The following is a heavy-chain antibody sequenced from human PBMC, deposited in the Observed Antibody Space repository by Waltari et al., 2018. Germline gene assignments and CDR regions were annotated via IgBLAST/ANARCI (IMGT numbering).Heavy chain of an antibody. Sequence: QVQLVESGGGLVKPGGSLRLSCAASGFTFSDYHMTWLRQAPGGGLGGVSYIGGGGSIIHCTDAVKGRFTISRDNAKNSMYLQMNSLRAEDTAVYYCARDSGSYRFDYWGQGTLVTVSS. CDR3: ARDSGSYRFDY. J-gene: IGHJ4*02. V-gene: IGHV3-11*04. D-gene: IGHD1-26*01. CDR1: GFTFSDYH. CDR2: IGGGGSII.